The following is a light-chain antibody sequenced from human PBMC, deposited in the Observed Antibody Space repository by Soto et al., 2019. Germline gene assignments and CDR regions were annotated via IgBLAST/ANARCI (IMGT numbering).Light chain of an antibody. Sequence: QSVPAHPASVSGSPGQSITISCTGPSSDVGSYNLVSWYQQHPGKAPKLMIYEGSKRPSGVSNRSSGSKSGNTASLTISGLQAEDEADYYCCSYAGSSTFFYVLGTGTKVTVL. CDR3: CSYAGSSTFFYV. CDR2: EGS. V-gene: IGLV2-23*03. CDR1: SSDVGSYNL. J-gene: IGLJ1*01.